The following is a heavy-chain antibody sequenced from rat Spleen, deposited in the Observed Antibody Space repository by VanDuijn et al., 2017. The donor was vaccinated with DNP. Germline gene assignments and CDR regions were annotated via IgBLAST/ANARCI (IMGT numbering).Heavy chain of an antibody. CDR3: ARWTRYFDY. CDR1: GYSITSNY. D-gene: IGHD1-7*01. J-gene: IGHJ2*01. CDR2: ISYICST. Sequence: EVQLQESGPGLVKPSQSLSLTCSVTGYSITSNYWGWIRKFPGNKMEYIGHISYICSTNYNPSLKSRISITIDTSKNHFFLHLNSVTTEDTATYYCARWTRYFDYWGQGVMVTVSS. V-gene: IGHV3-1*01.